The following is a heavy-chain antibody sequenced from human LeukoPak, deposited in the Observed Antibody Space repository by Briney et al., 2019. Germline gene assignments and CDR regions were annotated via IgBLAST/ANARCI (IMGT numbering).Heavy chain of an antibody. J-gene: IGHJ4*02. CDR2: IEAGGGNK. Sequence: SGGSLRLSCVVSGFTLSDDWMRWVRQAPGKGLVWVASIEAGGGNKYYVDSVRGRFTISRDNDKNVLSLQMNSLSADDTAMYYYANEYYWGQGTLVTVSS. CDR1: GFTLSDDW. V-gene: IGHV3-7*01. CDR3: ANEYY.